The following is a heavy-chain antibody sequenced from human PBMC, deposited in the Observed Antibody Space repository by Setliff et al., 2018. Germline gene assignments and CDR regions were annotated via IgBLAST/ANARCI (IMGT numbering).Heavy chain of an antibody. CDR3: ARGGGRIRQLGATGVHTFDI. CDR2: IHYSGST. Sequence: SETLSLTCTVSGGSISTFYWSWIRQSPEKGLEWIAYIHYSGSTNQNPSLKSRVTISVDTAKKQFSLKLNSVTAADTAIYYCARGGGRIRQLGATGVHTFDIWGQGTMVTVSS. CDR1: GGSISTFY. J-gene: IGHJ3*02. D-gene: IGHD1-1*01. V-gene: IGHV4-59*08.